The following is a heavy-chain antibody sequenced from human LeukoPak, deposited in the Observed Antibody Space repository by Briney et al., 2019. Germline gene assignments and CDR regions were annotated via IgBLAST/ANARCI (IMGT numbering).Heavy chain of an antibody. CDR3: ARSGIAAAGTGRLDP. CDR1: GFTFSSYS. Sequence: GGSLRLSCAASGFTFSSYSMNWVRQAPGKGLEWVSSISSSSSYIYYADSVKGRFTISRDNAKNSLYLQMNSLRAEDTAVYYCARSGIAAAGTGRLDPWGQGTLVTVSS. V-gene: IGHV3-21*01. CDR2: ISSSSSYI. D-gene: IGHD6-13*01. J-gene: IGHJ5*02.